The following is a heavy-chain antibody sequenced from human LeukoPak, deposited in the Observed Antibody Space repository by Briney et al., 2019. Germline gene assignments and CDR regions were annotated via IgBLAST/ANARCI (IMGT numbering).Heavy chain of an antibody. D-gene: IGHD1-7*01. J-gene: IGHJ3*02. CDR2: ISAYNGNT. Sequence: ASVKVSCKASGYTFTSYGISWVRQAPGQGLEWMGWISAYNGNTNYAQKLQGRVTMTTDTSTSTAYMELRSLRSDDTAVYYCARDRRYNWNYYAFDIWGRGTMVTVSS. CDR1: GYTFTSYG. V-gene: IGHV1-18*01. CDR3: ARDRRYNWNYYAFDI.